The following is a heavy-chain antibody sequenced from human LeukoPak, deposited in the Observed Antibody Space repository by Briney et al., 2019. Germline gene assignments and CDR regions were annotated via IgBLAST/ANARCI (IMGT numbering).Heavy chain of an antibody. J-gene: IGHJ4*02. D-gene: IGHD3-10*01. V-gene: IGHV4-34*01. Sequence: SETLSLTCAVYGGSFSGYYWSWIRQPPGKGLEWIGEINHSGSTNYNPSLKSRVTISVDTSKNQFSLKLSSVTAADTAVYYLAGGPAREFPNYGGQGTLVTVPS. CDR2: INHSGST. CDR3: AGGPAREFPNY. CDR1: GGSFSGYY.